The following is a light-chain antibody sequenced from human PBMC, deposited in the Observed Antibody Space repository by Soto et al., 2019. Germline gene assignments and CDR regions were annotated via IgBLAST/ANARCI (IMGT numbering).Light chain of an antibody. CDR3: QQYGSTPRT. V-gene: IGKV3-20*01. CDR1: QSVSISY. Sequence: EIVLTQSPGTLSLSAGERATLSCRASQSVSISYLAWYQQKPGHAPRLLIYGASSRATGIPDRFSGSGSGTDFTLTISRLEHEDFAVDYCQQYGSTPRTFGQGTKVEIK. CDR2: GAS. J-gene: IGKJ1*01.